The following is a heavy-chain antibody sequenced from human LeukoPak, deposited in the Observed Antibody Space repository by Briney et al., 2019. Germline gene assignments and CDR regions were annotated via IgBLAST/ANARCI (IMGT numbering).Heavy chain of an antibody. D-gene: IGHD2-2*01. V-gene: IGHV3-21*01. CDR3: ARGRGCSSMSCYPDY. CDR2: ISSGASDI. CDR1: GFTFTVDM. Sequence: GGSLRLSRAPSGFTFTVDMLSSGRQAPGKGLEWVSSISSGASDIYQADSVKGRFTISRDNAKNSLYLQMNILRAADRAVYCSARGRGCSSMSCYPDYWGQGTLVTVSS. J-gene: IGHJ4*02.